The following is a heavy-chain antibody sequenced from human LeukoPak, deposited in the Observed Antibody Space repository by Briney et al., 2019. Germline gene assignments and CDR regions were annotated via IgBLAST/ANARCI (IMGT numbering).Heavy chain of an antibody. CDR2: ISWNSGSI. J-gene: IGHJ6*02. CDR1: GFTFDDYA. CDR3: AGGRYYYYGMDV. Sequence: GRSLRLSCAASGFTFDDYAMHWVRQAPGKGLEWVSGISWNSGSIGYADPVKGRFTISRDNAKNSLYLQMNSLRAEDTPLYYCAGGRYYYYGMDVWGQGTTVTVSS. D-gene: IGHD3-16*01. V-gene: IGHV3-9*01.